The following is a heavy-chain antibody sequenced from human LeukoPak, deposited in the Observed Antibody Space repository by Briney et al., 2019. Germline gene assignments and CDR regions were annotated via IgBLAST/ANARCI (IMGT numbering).Heavy chain of an antibody. V-gene: IGHV4-31*03. CDR1: GVSINSGGYY. J-gene: IGHJ5*02. Sequence: SQTLSLTCTVSGVSINSGGYYWNWIRQHPGKGLEWIGYTYYTGRTLYNPSLKSRVAMSVDKSKNQFSLRLCSVTAADTAVYYCARGYCTATSCYFPLKGFDPGGQGTLVTVSS. CDR3: ARGYCTATSCYFPLKGFDP. D-gene: IGHD2-2*01. CDR2: TYYTGRT.